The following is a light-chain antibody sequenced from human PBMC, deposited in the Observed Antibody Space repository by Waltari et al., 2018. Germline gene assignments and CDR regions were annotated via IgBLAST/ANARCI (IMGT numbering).Light chain of an antibody. CDR3: QYYYLYSRG. Sequence: DIQMTQSPSTLSASVGDRATITCRASQSIGDWMAWYQQEPGKAPKLLIYRASTLQSGVPSRFSGSGSGTEFTLTISSLQPDDFGSYYCQYYYLYSRGFGQGTKVEIK. J-gene: IGKJ2*03. CDR2: RAS. CDR1: QSIGDW. V-gene: IGKV1-5*03.